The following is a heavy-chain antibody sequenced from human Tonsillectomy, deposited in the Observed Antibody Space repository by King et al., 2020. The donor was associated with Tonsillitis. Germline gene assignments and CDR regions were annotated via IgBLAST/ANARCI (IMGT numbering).Heavy chain of an antibody. Sequence: VQLQESGPGLVKPSQTLSLTCTVSGGSISSGSYYWRWIRQPAGKGLEWIGHIYTSGSTHYNPSLKSRVTMSVDTSKNQFSLKLSSVTAADTAVYYCATATTPVEGGYFDYWGQGTLVTVSS. J-gene: IGHJ4*02. CDR3: ATATTPVEGGYFDY. V-gene: IGHV4-61*02. CDR1: GGSISSGSYY. CDR2: IYTSGST. D-gene: IGHD3-16*01.